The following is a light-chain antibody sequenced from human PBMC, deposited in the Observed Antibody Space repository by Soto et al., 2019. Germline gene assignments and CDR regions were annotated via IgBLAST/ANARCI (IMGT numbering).Light chain of an antibody. J-gene: IGKJ1*01. V-gene: IGKV4-1*01. Sequence: DIVMTQSPDSLAVSLGERATINCKSSQSVLYSSSNENYLAWYQQKPGQPPKLLIYWASTRESGVPDRFSGSGSGTEFTLTISSLQAEDVAVYYCQQYYSTRRTFGQGTKVEIK. CDR3: QQYYSTRRT. CDR1: QSVLYSSSNENY. CDR2: WAS.